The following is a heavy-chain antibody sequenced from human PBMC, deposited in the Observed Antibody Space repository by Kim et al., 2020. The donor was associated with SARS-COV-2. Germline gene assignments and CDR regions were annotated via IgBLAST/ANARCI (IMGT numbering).Heavy chain of an antibody. J-gene: IGHJ3*02. CDR1: GFPFSEYW. V-gene: IGHV3-7*02. D-gene: IGHD3-22*01. CDR2: IKEDGSER. Sequence: GGSLRLSCAASGFPFSEYWMSWVRQAPGKRLERVASIKEDGSERGYVDSVKGRFTIFRDNAKNSLYLQMNSLRAEDTALYHCAKYYERSGYYSGAFDIWGQGTMVAVSP. CDR3: AKYYERSGYYSGAFDI.